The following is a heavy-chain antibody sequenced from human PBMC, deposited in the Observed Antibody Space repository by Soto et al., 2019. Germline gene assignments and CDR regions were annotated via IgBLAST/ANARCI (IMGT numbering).Heavy chain of an antibody. CDR1: DWSVSIGEYY. D-gene: IGHD6-25*01. V-gene: IGHV4-39*01. CDR2: MFHSGAK. CDR3: ARRGERAAASNCIGN. J-gene: IGHJ4*02. Sequence: QVQIREPGPGQVKTSETLSLTCSVSDWSVSIGEYYWGWLRQTPGKGLEWIASMFHSGAKYYNPSIKRRVSITADTSRNEFCLKLSSSTAMDTAFYYCARRGERAAASNCIGNWGKGVMVTVSS.